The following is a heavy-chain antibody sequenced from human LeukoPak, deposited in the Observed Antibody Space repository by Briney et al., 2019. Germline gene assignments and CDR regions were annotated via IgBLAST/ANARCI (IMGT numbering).Heavy chain of an antibody. D-gene: IGHD6-19*01. J-gene: IGHJ4*02. CDR2: ISNSGGST. CDR1: GFTFSNYV. Sequence: GGSLRLSCAASGFTFSNYVMSWVRQAPGKGLEWVSSISNSGGSTYHADSVKGRFTISRDNSRNTLYLQMSSLRAEDTAVYYCAKYHGGTYSSGPVYFDYWGQGTLVTVSS. CDR3: AKYHGGTYSSGPVYFDY. V-gene: IGHV3-23*01.